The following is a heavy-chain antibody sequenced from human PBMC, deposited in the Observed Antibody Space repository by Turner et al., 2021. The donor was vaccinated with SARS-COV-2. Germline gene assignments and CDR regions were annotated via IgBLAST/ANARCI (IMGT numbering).Heavy chain of an antibody. CDR1: GSTFTSYY. V-gene: IGHV1-46*03. Sequence: VSCKASGSTFTSYYMHWVRQAPGQGLEWMGIINPSGGSTSYAQKFQGRVTMTRDTSTSTVYMELSSLRSEDTAVHYCAREGTPYGGYSHLDYWGQGTLVTVSS. CDR3: AREGTPYGGYSHLDY. D-gene: IGHD5-12*01. J-gene: IGHJ4*02. CDR2: INPSGGST.